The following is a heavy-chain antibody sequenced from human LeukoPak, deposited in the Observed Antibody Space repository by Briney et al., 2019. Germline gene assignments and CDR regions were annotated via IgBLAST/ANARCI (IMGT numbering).Heavy chain of an antibody. V-gene: IGHV3-23*01. CDR1: GLTFSSHA. CDR3: ASRTPDETYFAVFDY. D-gene: IGHD2-15*01. CDR2: ITGSGGST. J-gene: IGHJ4*02. Sequence: GSLRLSCVASGLTFSSHAMTWVRQTPEKGLEWVSGITGSGGSTYHAESVKGRFTISRDNSKNTLYLQMNNLRAEDTAIYYCASRTPDETYFAVFDYCGQGTLVTVSS.